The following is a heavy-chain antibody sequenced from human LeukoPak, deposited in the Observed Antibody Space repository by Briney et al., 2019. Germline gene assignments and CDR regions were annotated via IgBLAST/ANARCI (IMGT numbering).Heavy chain of an antibody. J-gene: IGHJ4*02. D-gene: IGHD6-6*01. Sequence: GGSLRLSCAASGFTFNNAWMSWVRQAPGKGLECVGFIQSKTDGGTTDSATPVKGRFTVSRDDSKNTLYLQMNGLKTEDTAVYYCTTWSSQFDYWGQGTLVTVSS. CDR2: IQSKTDGGTT. CDR1: GFTFNNAW. CDR3: TTWSSQFDY. V-gene: IGHV3-15*01.